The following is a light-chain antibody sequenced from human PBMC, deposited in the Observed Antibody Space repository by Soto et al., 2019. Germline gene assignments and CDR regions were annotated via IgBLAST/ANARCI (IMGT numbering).Light chain of an antibody. V-gene: IGKV1-8*01. J-gene: IGKJ3*01. CDR1: QDISSY. CDR2: VAS. CDR3: QKYNSAPLT. Sequence: AIRMTQSPSSLSASPGDRVTITCRASQDISSYLAWYQQKPGKAPNLLIYVASTLQSGVPSRFSGSGSGTDFTLTISSLQPEDVATYYCQKYNSAPLTFGPGTKVDIK.